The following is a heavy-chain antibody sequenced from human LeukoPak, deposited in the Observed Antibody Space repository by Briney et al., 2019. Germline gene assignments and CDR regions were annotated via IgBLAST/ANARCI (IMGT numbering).Heavy chain of an antibody. Sequence: PGRSLRLSCAASGSTFDDYAMHWVRQAPGKGLEWVSGISWNSGSIGYADSVKGRFTISRDNATSSLYLQMNSLRAEDTASYYCARTPSYCSGGRCYVSHYFDHWGQGTLATVSS. V-gene: IGHV3-9*01. J-gene: IGHJ4*02. D-gene: IGHD2-15*01. CDR3: ARTPSYCSGGRCYVSHYFDH. CDR2: ISWNSGSI. CDR1: GSTFDDYA.